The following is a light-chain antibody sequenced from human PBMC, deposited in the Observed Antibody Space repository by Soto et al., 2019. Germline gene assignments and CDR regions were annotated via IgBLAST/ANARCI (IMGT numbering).Light chain of an antibody. CDR2: GAS. J-gene: IGKJ2*01. CDR1: QSVSSY. CDR3: QQRSNWPPYT. Sequence: EIVLTQSPATLSLSPGERATLSCRASQSVSSYLAWYQQKPGQTPRLLIYGASNRATGIPARFSGSGSGTDFTLTISSLEYEDFAVYYCQQRSNWPPYTFGQGTKLEI. V-gene: IGKV3-11*01.